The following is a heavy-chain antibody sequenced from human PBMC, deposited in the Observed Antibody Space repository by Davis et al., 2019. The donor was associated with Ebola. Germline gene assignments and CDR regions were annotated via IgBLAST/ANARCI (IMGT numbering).Heavy chain of an antibody. CDR1: GGSISRGGSY. V-gene: IGHV4-31*03. Sequence: PSETLSLTCTVSGGSISRGGSYWTWIRQHPGKGLEWTGYIYYSGSTYYKPSLKSRVTISPDTSKNQFSLNLYSVTAADTAVYYCARDLRYDSSGYDYYFYMDVWGKGTTVTVSS. D-gene: IGHD3-22*01. CDR2: IYYSGST. CDR3: ARDLRYDSSGYDYYFYMDV. J-gene: IGHJ6*03.